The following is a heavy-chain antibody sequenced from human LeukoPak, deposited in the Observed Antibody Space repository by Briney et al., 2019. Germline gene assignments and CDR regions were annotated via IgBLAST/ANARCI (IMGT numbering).Heavy chain of an antibody. V-gene: IGHV1-69*05. D-gene: IGHD3-10*01. CDR3: AGYGPPLDYYFDY. J-gene: IGHJ4*02. Sequence: ASVKVSCKASGGTFSSYAISWVRQAPGQGLEWMGGIIPIFGTANYAQKFQGRVTITTDESTSTAYMELSSLRSEDTAMYYCAGYGPPLDYYFDYWGQGTLVTVSS. CDR2: IIPIFGTA. CDR1: GGTFSSYA.